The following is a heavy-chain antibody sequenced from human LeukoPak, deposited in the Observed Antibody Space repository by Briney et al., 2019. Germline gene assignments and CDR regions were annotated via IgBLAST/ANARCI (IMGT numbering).Heavy chain of an antibody. CDR1: GFTLSSYW. D-gene: IGHD6-19*01. CDR3: ARDPCIAVAGTGY. CDR2: IKQDGSEK. Sequence: RPGGSLRLSCAASGFTLSSYWMSWVRQAPGKGLEWVANIKQDGSEKYYVDSVKGRFTISRDNAKNSLYLQMNSLRAEDTAVYYCARDPCIAVAGTGYWGQGTLVTVSS. J-gene: IGHJ4*02. V-gene: IGHV3-7*01.